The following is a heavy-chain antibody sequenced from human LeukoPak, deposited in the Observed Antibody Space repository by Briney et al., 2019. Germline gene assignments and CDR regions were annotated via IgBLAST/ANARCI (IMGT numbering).Heavy chain of an antibody. V-gene: IGHV3-23*01. CDR1: GFTFSTYS. D-gene: IGHD3-10*01. CDR3: AKEGGQAGRDIEDY. J-gene: IGHJ4*02. CDR2: ISGRGHKT. Sequence: GGALRLSCAASGFTFSTYSMYWVRQAPGKGLEWVSAISGRGHKTFYADSVKGRFTVSRENSKNTLYLQMNSLRADDTAIYYCAKEGGQAGRDIEDYCGQGTLVTVSS.